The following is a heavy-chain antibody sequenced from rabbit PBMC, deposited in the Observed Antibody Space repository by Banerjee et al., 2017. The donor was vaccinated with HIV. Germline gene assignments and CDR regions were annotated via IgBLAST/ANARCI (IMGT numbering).Heavy chain of an antibody. V-gene: IGHV1S45*01. CDR1: GLDFSSSYW. J-gene: IGHJ4*01. CDR2: IYTGSGGGT. CDR3: ARDGAGGSYFAL. Sequence: QEQLEESGGDLVKPEGSLTLTCKASGLDFSSSYWICWVRQAPGKGLEWIACIYTGSGGGTAYASWAKGRFTISRTSSTTVTLQMTSLTAADTATYFCARDGAGGSYFALWGQGTLVTVS. D-gene: IGHD8-1*01.